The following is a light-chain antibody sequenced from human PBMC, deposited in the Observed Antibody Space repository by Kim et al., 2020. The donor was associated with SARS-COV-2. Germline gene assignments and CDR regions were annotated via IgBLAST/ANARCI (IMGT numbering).Light chain of an antibody. J-gene: IGKJ3*01. CDR1: QGIGNY. V-gene: IGKV1-27*01. CDR2: AAS. CDR3: QKYNSAPFT. Sequence: DIQMTQSPSSLSASVGDRVTITCRASQGIGNYLAWYQQKPGKVPKLLIYAASTLQSGVPSRFSGSGSGADFTLTISSLQSGDVATYFCQKYNSAPFTFGPGTKVDIK.